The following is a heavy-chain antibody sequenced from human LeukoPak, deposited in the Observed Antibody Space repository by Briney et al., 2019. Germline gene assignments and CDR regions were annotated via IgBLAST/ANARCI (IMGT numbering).Heavy chain of an antibody. CDR1: GGTISSSSYY. V-gene: IGHV4-39*01. CDR3: ARHVRFLEWLSSYYFDY. D-gene: IGHD3-3*01. Sequence: SETLSLTCTVSGGTISSSSYYWGWIRQPPGKGLEWIGTIYYGGTTYYNPSLKSRVTISVDTSKSQFSLRLTSVTAADTAVYYCARHVRFLEWLSSYYFDYSGQGTLVTVSS. J-gene: IGHJ4*02. CDR2: IYYGGTT.